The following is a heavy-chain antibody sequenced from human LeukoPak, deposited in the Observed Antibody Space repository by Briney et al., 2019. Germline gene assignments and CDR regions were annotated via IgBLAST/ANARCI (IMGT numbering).Heavy chain of an antibody. J-gene: IGHJ4*02. CDR2: IRYDGSYK. V-gene: IGHV3-30*02. CDR3: ARGRNTKWLRPPYFDY. Sequence: GGSLRLSCAASGFTFNTYGMHWVRQAPGKGLDWVAFIRYDGSYKYYADSVKGRFTISRDNSKNTLYLQTNSLRAEDTAVYYCARGRNTKWLRPPYFDYWGQGTLVTVSS. CDR1: GFTFNTYG. D-gene: IGHD5-12*01.